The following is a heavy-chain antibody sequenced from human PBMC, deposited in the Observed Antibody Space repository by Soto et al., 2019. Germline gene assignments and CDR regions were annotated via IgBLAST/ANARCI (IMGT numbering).Heavy chain of an antibody. D-gene: IGHD2-15*01. Sequence: QRQLQESGPPLVKSAVTLILPGTVSGDSMPQYYWSWIREPAGKGVVRIGLLYTSGSTTYNPSLKSRVSMSIDKSNNHSSLKPKSVTAADTAVLYCARTVGAANYAAYWHPAALVTVSS. CDR3: ARTVGAANYAAY. V-gene: IGHV4-4*07. J-gene: IGHJ4*01. CDR1: GDSMPQYY. CDR2: LYTSGST.